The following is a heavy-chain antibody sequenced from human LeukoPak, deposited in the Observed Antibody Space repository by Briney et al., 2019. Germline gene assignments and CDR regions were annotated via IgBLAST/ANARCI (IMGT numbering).Heavy chain of an antibody. V-gene: IGHV3-7*03. Sequence: GGSLRLSCVASGFPFSSYWMTWVRQAPGKGLEWVANIKQDGSKKSYVDSVKGRFTISRDNAKNSLYLQMNSLRAEDTAVYYCAKDVRPLSGYYSVGDYWGQGTLVTVSS. CDR3: AKDVRPLSGYYSVGDY. D-gene: IGHD3-22*01. CDR2: IKQDGSKK. J-gene: IGHJ4*02. CDR1: GFPFSSYW.